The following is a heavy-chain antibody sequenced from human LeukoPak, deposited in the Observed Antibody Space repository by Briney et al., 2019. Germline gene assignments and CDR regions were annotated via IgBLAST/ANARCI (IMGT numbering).Heavy chain of an antibody. Sequence: SETLSLTCTVSGGSISSSNYYWPWIRQPPGKGLEWIGSVYYSGTTYYNPSLMSRVTISVDTSKNQFSLKLSSVTAADTAVYYCARGPVYSGYVDYWGQGTLVTVSS. CDR1: GGSISSSNYY. CDR2: VYYSGTT. D-gene: IGHD5-12*01. V-gene: IGHV4-39*07. CDR3: ARGPVYSGYVDY. J-gene: IGHJ4*02.